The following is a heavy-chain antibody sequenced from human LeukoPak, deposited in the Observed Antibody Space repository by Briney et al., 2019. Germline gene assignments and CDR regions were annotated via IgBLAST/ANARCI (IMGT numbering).Heavy chain of an antibody. V-gene: IGHV3-53*01. CDR3: ARDGSGSYKLD. J-gene: IGHJ4*02. CDR1: GFTVSTSY. Sequence: GGSLRLSCAASGFTVSTSYMSWVRQAPGKGLEWVSVIDSGGSTNYADSVKGRFTISRDNSKNTLYFQMNSLRAEDTAVYYRARDGSGSYKLDWGQGTLVTVSS. CDR2: IDSGGST. D-gene: IGHD3-10*01.